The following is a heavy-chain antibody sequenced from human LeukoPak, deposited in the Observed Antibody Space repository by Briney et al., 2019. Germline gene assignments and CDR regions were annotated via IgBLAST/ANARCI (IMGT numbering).Heavy chain of an antibody. CDR1: GGSISSYY. J-gene: IGHJ6*02. D-gene: IGHD2-8*02. V-gene: IGHV4-59*01. CDR2: IYYSGST. CDR3: ARDPGYYGMDV. Sequence: SETLSLTCTVSGGSISSYYWSWIRQPPGKGLEWIGYIYYSGSTNYNPSLKSRVTISVDTSKNQFSLKLSSVTAADTAVYYCARDPGYYGMDVWGQGTTVTVSS.